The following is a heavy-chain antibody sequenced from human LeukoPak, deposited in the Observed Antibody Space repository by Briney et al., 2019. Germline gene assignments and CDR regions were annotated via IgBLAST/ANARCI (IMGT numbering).Heavy chain of an antibody. Sequence: GGSLRLSCAASGFTFSSYGMHWVRQAPGKGLEWVAVIWYDGSNKYYADSVKGRFTISRDNSKNTLYLQMNSLRAEDTAVYYCARDTGAAAGTFDYWGQGTLVTVSS. CDR2: IWYDGSNK. CDR1: GFTFSSYG. V-gene: IGHV3-33*01. D-gene: IGHD6-13*01. CDR3: ARDTGAAAGTFDY. J-gene: IGHJ4*02.